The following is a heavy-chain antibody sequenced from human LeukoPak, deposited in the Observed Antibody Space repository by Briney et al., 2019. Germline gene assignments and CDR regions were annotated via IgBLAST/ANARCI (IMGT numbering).Heavy chain of an antibody. Sequence: GRSLRLSCAASGFTFDDYAMHWVRQAPGKGLEWVSGISWNSGSIGYADSVKGRFTISRDNAKNSLYLQMNSLRAEDMALYYCAKSRPLRGIAVAGNLNYFDYWGQGTLVTVSS. J-gene: IGHJ4*02. D-gene: IGHD6-19*01. CDR1: GFTFDDYA. CDR3: AKSRPLRGIAVAGNLNYFDY. CDR2: ISWNSGSI. V-gene: IGHV3-9*03.